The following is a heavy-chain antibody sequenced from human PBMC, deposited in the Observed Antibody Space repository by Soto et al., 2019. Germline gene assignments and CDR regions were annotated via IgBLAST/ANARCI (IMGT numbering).Heavy chain of an antibody. CDR2: ISSNGGST. J-gene: IGHJ4*02. Sequence: EVQLVESGGGLVQPGGSLRLSCAASGFTFSSYAMHWVRQAPGKGLEYVSVISSNGGSTDYANSVKGRFTISRDNSKNTLYLQMGSLRAKDMAVYYCARGYGYYFDYWGQGTLVTVSS. CDR3: ARGYGYYFDY. D-gene: IGHD5-18*01. CDR1: GFTFSSYA. V-gene: IGHV3-64*01.